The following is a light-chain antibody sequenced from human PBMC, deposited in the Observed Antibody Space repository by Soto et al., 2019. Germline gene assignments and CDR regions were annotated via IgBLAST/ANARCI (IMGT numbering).Light chain of an antibody. CDR2: TND. V-gene: IGLV1-44*01. J-gene: IGLJ1*01. Sequence: QSVLTQPPSASGTPGHRVIIFCSGGSSNIGRNTVNWYQHLPGTAPRLLIYTNDQRPSGVPDRFSGSKSGTSASLAISGLQSEDEADYYCAAWDDTSSFVFGTGTKVTVL. CDR3: AAWDDTSSFV. CDR1: SSNIGRNT.